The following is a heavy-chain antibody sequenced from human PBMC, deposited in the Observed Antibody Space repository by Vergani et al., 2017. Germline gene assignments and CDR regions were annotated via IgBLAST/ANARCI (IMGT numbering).Heavy chain of an antibody. D-gene: IGHD1-26*01. CDR1: GYTFTGYY. V-gene: IGHV1-2*02. CDR2: INPKRGGT. CDR3: ARMERELLSGKAFDI. J-gene: IGHJ3*02. Sequence: QVQLVQSGAEVKKPGASVKVSCKASGYTFTGYYMHWVREAPGQGLEWMGWINPKRGGTNCAQKFHGRVTMTRDTSISTAYMELSRLRSDDTAVYYCARMERELLSGKAFDIWGQGTMVTVSS.